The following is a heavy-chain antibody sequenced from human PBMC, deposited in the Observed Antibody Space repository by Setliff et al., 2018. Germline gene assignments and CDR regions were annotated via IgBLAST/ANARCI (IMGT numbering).Heavy chain of an antibody. V-gene: IGHV3-30*02. D-gene: IGHD1-26*01. Sequence: WIRQPPGKGLEWVAYIRHDGSNENYADSMRGRFTISRDNSRNTISLQINDLRAEDTATYYCAKDRVPDGIWEFDSWGQGLLVTVSS. CDR3: AKDRVPDGIWEFDS. CDR2: IRHDGSNE. J-gene: IGHJ4*02.